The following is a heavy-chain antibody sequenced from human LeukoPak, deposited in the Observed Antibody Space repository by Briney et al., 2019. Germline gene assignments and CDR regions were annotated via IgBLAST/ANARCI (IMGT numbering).Heavy chain of an antibody. J-gene: IGHJ4*02. D-gene: IGHD4/OR15-4a*01. Sequence: SQTLSLTCTVSGGSISSSSPYWGWIRQPPGKGLEWIGTIYNGETTYYNSSLKSRVTISVDTSKNQFSLKLSSVTAADTAVYYCARPRDYGFDYWGQGTLVTVSS. CDR2: IYNGETT. CDR3: ARPRDYGFDY. V-gene: IGHV4-39*01. CDR1: GGSISSSSPY.